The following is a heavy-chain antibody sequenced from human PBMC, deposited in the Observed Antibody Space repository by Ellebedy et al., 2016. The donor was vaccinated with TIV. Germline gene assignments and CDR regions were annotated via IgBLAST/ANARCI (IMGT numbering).Heavy chain of an antibody. J-gene: IGHJ3*02. Sequence: PGGSLRLSCEASGFTFSTYGMHWVRQAPGKGLEWVAFISNEGSTRYNTDSVKGRFTISRDNAKKSLYLKMNSLRAEDTAVYYCVRYVAAFDIWGQGTMVTVSS. CDR1: GFTFSTYG. D-gene: IGHD3-16*01. CDR2: ISNEGSTR. V-gene: IGHV3-30*03. CDR3: VRYVAAFDI.